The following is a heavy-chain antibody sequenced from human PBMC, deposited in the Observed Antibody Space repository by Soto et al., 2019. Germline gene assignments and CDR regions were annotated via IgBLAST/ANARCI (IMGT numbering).Heavy chain of an antibody. CDR1: GFTFSSYA. J-gene: IGHJ2*01. CDR2: ISGSGGST. V-gene: IGHV3-23*01. D-gene: IGHD2-15*01. CDR3: AKRAEPPRYCSGGSCPRRWYFDL. Sequence: EVQLLESGGGLVQPGGSLRLSCAASGFTFSSYAMSWVRQAPGKGLEWVSAISGSGGSTYYADSVKGRFTISRDNSKNTLYLQMNSLRAEDTAVYYCAKRAEPPRYCSGGSCPRRWYFDLWGRGTLVTVSS.